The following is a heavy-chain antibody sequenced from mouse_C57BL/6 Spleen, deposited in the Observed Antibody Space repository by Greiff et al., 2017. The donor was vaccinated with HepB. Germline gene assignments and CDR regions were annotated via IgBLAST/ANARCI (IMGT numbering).Heavy chain of an antibody. D-gene: IGHD1-1*01. Sequence: EVMLVESGGGLVQPGESLKLSCESNEYEFPSHDMSWVRKTPEKRLELVAAINSDGGSTYYPDTMERRFIISRDNTKKTLYLQMSSLRSEDTALYYCARHGYYGSSGDWYFDVWGTGTTVTVSS. CDR3: ARHGYYGSSGDWYFDV. CDR1: EYEFPSHD. J-gene: IGHJ1*03. CDR2: INSDGGST. V-gene: IGHV5-2*01.